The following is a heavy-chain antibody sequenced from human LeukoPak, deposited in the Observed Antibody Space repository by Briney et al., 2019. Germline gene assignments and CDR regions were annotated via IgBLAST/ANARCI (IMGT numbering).Heavy chain of an antibody. CDR2: MNPNSGIT. J-gene: IGHJ6*03. D-gene: IGHD3-3*01. V-gene: IGHV1-8*03. CDR3: ARSNDFWSGYYRYYYYYMDV. Sequence: GASVKVSCKASGYTFTSYDINWVRQATGQGLEWMGWMNPNSGITGYAQKFQGRVTITRNTSISTAYLELSSLRSEDTAVYYCARSNDFWSGYYRYYYYYMDVWGKGTTVTASS. CDR1: GYTFTSYD.